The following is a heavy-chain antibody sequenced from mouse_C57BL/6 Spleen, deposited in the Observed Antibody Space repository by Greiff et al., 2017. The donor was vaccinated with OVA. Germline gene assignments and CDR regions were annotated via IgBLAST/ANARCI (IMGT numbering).Heavy chain of an antibody. CDR3: ARSTTVVNYFDY. CDR1: GYTFTSYW. CDR2: IDPSDSYT. D-gene: IGHD1-1*01. J-gene: IGHJ2*01. V-gene: IGHV1-69*01. Sequence: QVQLQQPGAELVMPGASVKLSCKASGYTFTSYWMHWVKQRPGQGLEWIGEIDPSDSYTNYNQKFKGKSTLTVDKSSSTAYMQLSSLTSEDSAVYYCARSTTVVNYFDYWGQGTTLTVSS.